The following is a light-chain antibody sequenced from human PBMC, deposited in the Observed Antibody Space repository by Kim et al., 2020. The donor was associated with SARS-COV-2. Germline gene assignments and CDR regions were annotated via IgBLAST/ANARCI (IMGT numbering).Light chain of an antibody. J-gene: IGKJ2*01. CDR3: QQYNRYYT. Sequence: DIHMTQSPSTLSASVGDRVTITCRASQRISEWLAWYQQKPGKAPKLLIYDASSLDTGVTSRFSGSGSGTEFTLTISSLQPDDFATYYCQQYNRYYTFGQGTKVDIK. V-gene: IGKV1-5*01. CDR2: DAS. CDR1: QRISEW.